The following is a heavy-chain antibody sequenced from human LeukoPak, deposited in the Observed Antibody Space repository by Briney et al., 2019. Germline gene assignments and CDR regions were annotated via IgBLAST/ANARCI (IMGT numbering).Heavy chain of an antibody. CDR3: AKDGGNYYDSGGSYLMRSYMDV. Sequence: GRSLRLSCAASGFTFSSYAMHWVRQAPGKGLEWVAVISYDGSNKYYADSVKGRFTISRDNSKNTLYLQMNSLRVEDTAVYHCAKDGGNYYDSGGSYLMRSYMDVWGRGTTVTVSS. V-gene: IGHV3-30*04. J-gene: IGHJ6*03. D-gene: IGHD3-22*01. CDR2: ISYDGSNK. CDR1: GFTFSSYA.